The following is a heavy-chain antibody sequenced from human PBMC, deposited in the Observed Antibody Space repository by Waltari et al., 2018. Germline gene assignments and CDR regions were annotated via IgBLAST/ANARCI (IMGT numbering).Heavy chain of an antibody. CDR3: VRQQYQLLEGYYYYYMDV. CDR2: VKTDGTDS. V-gene: IGHV3-74*01. CDR1: GCTFSSYC. J-gene: IGHJ6*03. Sequence: EVQLVESGGGLVQPGGSLRLSCAASGCTFSSYCMHWVRQAPGKGLVWVARVKTDGTDSIFADSVKGRCTISKDHGKNTLYLQMHSLRAEDTAVYYCVRQQYQLLEGYYYYYMDVWGKGTTVIVSS. D-gene: IGHD2-2*01.